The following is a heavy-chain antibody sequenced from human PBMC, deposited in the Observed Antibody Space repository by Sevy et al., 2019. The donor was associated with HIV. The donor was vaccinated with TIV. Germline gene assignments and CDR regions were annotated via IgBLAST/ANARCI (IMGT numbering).Heavy chain of an antibody. Sequence: GGSLRLSCAASGFNFRNYSMTWVRQAPGKGLDWVSYVSSGSGTIHYADSVKDRFTMSGDNAKNSLFLQMNSLRDDDTAIYYCAIPYCSGDDCYSELDYWGQGILVTVSS. D-gene: IGHD2-15*01. CDR2: VSSGSGTI. J-gene: IGHJ4*02. CDR1: GFNFRNYS. V-gene: IGHV3-48*02. CDR3: AIPYCSGDDCYSELDY.